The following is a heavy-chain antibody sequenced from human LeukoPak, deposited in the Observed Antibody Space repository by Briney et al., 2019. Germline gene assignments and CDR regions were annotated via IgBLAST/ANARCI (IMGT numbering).Heavy chain of an antibody. V-gene: IGHV4-31*03. Sequence: SQTLSLTCTVSGGSISSGGYYWSWIRQHPGKGLEWIGYIYYSGSTYYNPSLKSRVTISVDTSKNQFSLKLSSVTAADTAVYYCARDLSSSSWYPNYYYGMDVWGQGTTVTVSS. CDR1: GGSISSGGYY. J-gene: IGHJ6*02. D-gene: IGHD6-13*01. CDR2: IYYSGST. CDR3: ARDLSSSSWYPNYYYGMDV.